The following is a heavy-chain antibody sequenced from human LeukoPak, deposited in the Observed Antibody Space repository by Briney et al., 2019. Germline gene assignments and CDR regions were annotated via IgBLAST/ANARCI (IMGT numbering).Heavy chain of an antibody. V-gene: IGHV3-30*04. D-gene: IGHD6-13*01. J-gene: IGHJ4*02. CDR3: AKDTSYSSSWYLFDY. CDR1: GFTFSSYA. CDR2: ISYDGSNK. Sequence: GGSLRLSCAAPGFTFSSYAMHWVRQAPGKGLEWVAVISYDGSNKYYADSVKGRFTISRDNSKNTLYLQMNSLRAEDTALYYCAKDTSYSSSWYLFDYWGQGTLVTVSS.